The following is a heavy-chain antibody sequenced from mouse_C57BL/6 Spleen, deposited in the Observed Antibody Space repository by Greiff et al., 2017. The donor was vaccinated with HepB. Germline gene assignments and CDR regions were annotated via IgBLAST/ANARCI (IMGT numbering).Heavy chain of an antibody. Sequence: EVKLVESGGGLVKPGGSLKLSCAASGFTFSDYGMHWVRQAPEKGLEWVAYISSGSSTIYYADTVKGRFTISRDNAKNTLFLQMTSLRSEDTAMYYCARGRWLLSFAYWGQGTLVTVSA. J-gene: IGHJ3*01. V-gene: IGHV5-17*01. CDR1: GFTFSDYG. CDR3: ARGRWLLSFAY. CDR2: ISSGSSTI. D-gene: IGHD2-3*01.